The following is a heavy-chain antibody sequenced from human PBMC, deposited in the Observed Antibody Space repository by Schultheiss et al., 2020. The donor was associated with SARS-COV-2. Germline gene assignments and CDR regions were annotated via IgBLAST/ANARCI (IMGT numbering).Heavy chain of an antibody. CDR3: TTEVDYGDYVGDY. J-gene: IGHJ4*02. Sequence: GESLKISCAASGFTFSSYAMHWVRQAPGKGLEWVGRIKSKTDGGTTDYAAPVKGRFTISRDDSKNTLYLQMNSLKTEDTAVYYCTTEVDYGDYVGDYWGQGTLVTVSS. V-gene: IGHV3-15*01. D-gene: IGHD4-17*01. CDR1: GFTFSSYA. CDR2: IKSKTDGGTT.